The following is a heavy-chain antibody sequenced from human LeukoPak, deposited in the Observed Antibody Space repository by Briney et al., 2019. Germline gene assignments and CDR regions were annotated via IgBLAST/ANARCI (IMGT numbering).Heavy chain of an antibody. CDR1: GGSFSGYY. D-gene: IGHD2-2*01. CDR2: INHSGST. V-gene: IGHV4-34*01. Sequence: PSETLSLTCAVYGGSFSGYYWSWIRQPPGKGLEWIGKINHSGSTNYNPSLKSRVTISVDTSKNQFSLKLSSVTAADTAVYYCARAFLGYCSSTSCHRRYYYGMDVWGQGTTVTVSS. J-gene: IGHJ6*02. CDR3: ARAFLGYCSSTSCHRRYYYGMDV.